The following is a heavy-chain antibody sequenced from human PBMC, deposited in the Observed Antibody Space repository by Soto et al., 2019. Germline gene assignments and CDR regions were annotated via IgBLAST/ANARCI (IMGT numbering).Heavy chain of an antibody. Sequence: QVQLQESGPGLVKPSGTLSLTCAVSGGSISSSNWWSWVRQPPGKGLEWIGEIYHSGSTNYNPSLKHRFTISVDKSKIQFSLKLSSVTAADTAVYYCARDNGSRGSYYEGDAFDIWGQGTMVTVSS. V-gene: IGHV4-4*02. J-gene: IGHJ3*02. CDR2: IYHSGST. CDR1: GGSISSSNW. D-gene: IGHD1-26*01. CDR3: ARDNGSRGSYYEGDAFDI.